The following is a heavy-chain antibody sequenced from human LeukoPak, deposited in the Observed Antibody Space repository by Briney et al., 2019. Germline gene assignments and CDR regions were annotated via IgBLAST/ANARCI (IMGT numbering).Heavy chain of an antibody. CDR2: INPNSGGT. CDR3: ARFYSSTWQFDY. CDR1: GYTFTDCY. D-gene: IGHD6-13*01. J-gene: IGHJ4*02. Sequence: ASVKVSCKASGYTFTDCYIHWMRQAPGQGLEWIGWINPNSGGTNYAQRFQGRVTMARDTSIRTAYMEVSGLTYDDTAVFYCARFYSSTWQFDYWGQGTLVTVSS. V-gene: IGHV1-2*02.